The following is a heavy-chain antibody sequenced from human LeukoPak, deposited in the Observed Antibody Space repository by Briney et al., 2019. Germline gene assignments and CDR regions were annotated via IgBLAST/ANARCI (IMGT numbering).Heavy chain of an antibody. CDR3: ARDGNYYDSSGSITLDY. CDR2: IWHDASHT. V-gene: IGHV3-30*02. D-gene: IGHD3-22*01. J-gene: IGHJ4*02. Sequence: GGSLRLSCAASGFGFSTYAMHWVRQAPGKGLEWVALIWHDASHTFYTDSVKGRFTISRDNSKNTLYLQMNSLRAEDTAVYYCARDGNYYDSSGSITLDYWGQGTLVTVSS. CDR1: GFGFSTYA.